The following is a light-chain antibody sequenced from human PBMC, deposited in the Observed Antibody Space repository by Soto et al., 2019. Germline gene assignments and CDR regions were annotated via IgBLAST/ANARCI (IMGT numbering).Light chain of an antibody. J-gene: IGKJ1*01. CDR3: QQYDISPRT. Sequence: EIVLTQSPGTLSLSPGERATLSCRASQSLNSFYLAWYQQQPGQAPRLLIYGSSNRATGIPDRFSGSGSGTDFTLTISRLDPEDFAVYYCQQYDISPRTCGQGTKVEVK. CDR1: QSLNSFY. V-gene: IGKV3-20*01. CDR2: GSS.